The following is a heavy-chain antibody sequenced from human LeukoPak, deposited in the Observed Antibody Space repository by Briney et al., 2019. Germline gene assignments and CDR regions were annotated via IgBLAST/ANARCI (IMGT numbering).Heavy chain of an antibody. CDR3: ARQGVRGGWTTDAFDI. J-gene: IGHJ3*02. D-gene: IGHD5-24*01. Sequence: SETLSLTCTVSGGSISSYYWSWIRQPAGKGLEWIGRIYTSGSTNYNPSLKSRVTMSVDTSKNQFSLNLSSVTAADTAVYYCARQGVRGGWTTDAFDIWGQGKMVTVSS. CDR1: GGSISSYY. V-gene: IGHV4-4*07. CDR2: IYTSGST.